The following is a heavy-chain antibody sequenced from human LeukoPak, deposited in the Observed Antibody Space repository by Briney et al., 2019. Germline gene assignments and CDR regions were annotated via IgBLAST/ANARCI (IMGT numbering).Heavy chain of an antibody. CDR2: VYTSGST. CDR3: AREPNSGYDYYFDY. CDR1: GGSFSGYS. D-gene: IGHD5-12*01. J-gene: IGHJ4*02. Sequence: PSETLSLTCAVYGGSFSGYSWNWIRQPAGKGLEWIGRVYTSGSTNYNPSLKSRVTISVDTSKNQFSLKLSSVTAADTAVYYCAREPNSGYDYYFDYWGQGTLVTVSS. V-gene: IGHV4-4*07.